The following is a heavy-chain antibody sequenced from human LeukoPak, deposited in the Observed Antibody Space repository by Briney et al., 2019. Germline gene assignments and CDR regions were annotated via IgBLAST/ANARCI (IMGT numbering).Heavy chain of an antibody. Sequence: SETLSLTCTVSGGSISSYYWSWIRQPAGKGLEWIGRIYTSGSINYNPSLKSRVTMSVDTSKNQFSLKLSSVTAADTAVYYCARAIAAADRSHYYYYYYMDVWGKGTTVTVSS. CDR3: ARAIAAADRSHYYYYYYMDV. D-gene: IGHD6-13*01. CDR1: GGSISSYY. J-gene: IGHJ6*03. CDR2: IYTSGSI. V-gene: IGHV4-4*07.